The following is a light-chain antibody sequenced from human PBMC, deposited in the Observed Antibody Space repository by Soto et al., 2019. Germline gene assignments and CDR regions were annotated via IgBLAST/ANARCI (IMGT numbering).Light chain of an antibody. CDR1: SSNIGSNY. J-gene: IGLJ3*02. V-gene: IGLV1-47*01. CDR3: AAWDDSLRAGV. CDR2: RNN. Sequence: QSVLTQPPSASGTPGQRVTISCSGSSSNIGSNYVYWYQQLPGTAPKLLIYRNNQRPSGVPDRFSGSKSGTSASLAISGLRSEDEVDYYWAAWDDSLRAGVFGGGTKLTVL.